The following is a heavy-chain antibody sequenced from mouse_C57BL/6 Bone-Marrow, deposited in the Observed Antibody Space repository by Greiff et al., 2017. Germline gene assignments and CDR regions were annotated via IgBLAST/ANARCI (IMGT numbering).Heavy chain of an antibody. CDR3: ARIYDGYWGFAY. CDR2: INYDGSST. D-gene: IGHD2-3*01. CDR1: GFTFSDYY. V-gene: IGHV5-16*01. Sequence: EVMLVESEGGLVQPGSSMKLSCTASGFTFSDYYMAWVRQVPEKGLEWVANINYDGSSTYYLDSLKSRFIISRDNAKNILYLQMSSLKSEDTATYYCARIYDGYWGFAYWGQGTLVTVSA. J-gene: IGHJ3*01.